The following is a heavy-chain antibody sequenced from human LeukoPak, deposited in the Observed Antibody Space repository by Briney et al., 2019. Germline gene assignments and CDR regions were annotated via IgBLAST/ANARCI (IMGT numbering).Heavy chain of an antibody. CDR3: AKDDYYQTWFDP. J-gene: IGHJ5*02. D-gene: IGHD3-22*01. CDR2: ISYDGSNK. Sequence: GGSLRLSCAASGFTFSSYGMHWVRQAPGKGLEWVAVISYDGSNKYYADSVKGRFTISRDNSKNTLYLQMNTLRAEDTAVYYCAKDDYYQTWFDPWGQGTLVTVSS. CDR1: GFTFSSYG. V-gene: IGHV3-30*18.